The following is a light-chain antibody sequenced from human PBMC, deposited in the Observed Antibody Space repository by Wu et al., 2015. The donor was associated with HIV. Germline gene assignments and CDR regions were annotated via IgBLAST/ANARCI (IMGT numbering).Light chain of an antibody. CDR1: QDISNY. J-gene: IGKJ3*01. CDR3: QHYDSPIT. Sequence: DIQMTQSPSSLSASVGDRVTITCRASQDISNYLNWYQQRPGKAPKLLIYDASNLETGVPSRFSGSGSGTDFTFTISSLQPEDIATYYCQHYDSPITFGPGTKVDLK. CDR2: DAS. V-gene: IGKV1-33*01.